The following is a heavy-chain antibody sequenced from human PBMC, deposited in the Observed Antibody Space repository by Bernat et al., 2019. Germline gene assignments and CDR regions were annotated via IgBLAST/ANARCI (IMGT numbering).Heavy chain of an antibody. Sequence: QLQLQESGPGLVKPSETLSLTCTVSGGSISSSSYYWGWIRQPPGKGLEWIGSIYYSGSTYYNASLKSRVTISVDTSKNQFSRKLSSVTAADTAVYYCARQRSSSWYSPFEYWGQGTLVTVSS. D-gene: IGHD6-13*01. CDR1: GGSISSSSYY. CDR2: IYYSGST. CDR3: ARQRSSSWYSPFEY. V-gene: IGHV4-39*01. J-gene: IGHJ4*02.